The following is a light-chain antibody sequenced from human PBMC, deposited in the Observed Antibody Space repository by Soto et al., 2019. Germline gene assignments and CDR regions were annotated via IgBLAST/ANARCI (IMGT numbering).Light chain of an antibody. CDR2: MND. CDR1: TSNILRNY. CDR3: ASWDDSLSGYV. J-gene: IGLJ1*01. Sequence: QSLLTQPPSASGNPGQRLTISCSGSTSNILRNYVYWYRQFPGTAPRLLISMNDQRPSGVPDRFSGSKSGTSASLAISGLRSEDEADHYCASWDDSLSGYVFGTGTKVTV. V-gene: IGLV1-47*01.